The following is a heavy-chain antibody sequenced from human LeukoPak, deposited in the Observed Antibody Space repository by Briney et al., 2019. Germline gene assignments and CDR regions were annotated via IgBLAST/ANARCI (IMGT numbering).Heavy chain of an antibody. Sequence: GGSLRLSCAASGFTVSSNYMSWVRQAPGKGLEWVSVIFSGGSTYHADSVKGRFTISRDNSKNTLYLQMNSLRAEDTAVYYCARENDMGYCSGGRCYKGYNAMDVWGQGTTVTVSS. CDR2: IFSGGST. CDR1: GFTVSSNY. D-gene: IGHD2-15*01. V-gene: IGHV3-53*01. CDR3: ARENDMGYCSGGRCYKGYNAMDV. J-gene: IGHJ6*02.